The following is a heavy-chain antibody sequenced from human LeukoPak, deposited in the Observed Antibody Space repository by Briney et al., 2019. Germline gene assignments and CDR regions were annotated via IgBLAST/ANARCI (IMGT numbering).Heavy chain of an antibody. CDR2: IKPDGSEK. D-gene: IGHD6-25*01. V-gene: IGHV3-7*05. CDR1: GFTFRSYW. J-gene: IGHJ5*02. Sequence: GGSLRLSCEASGFTFRSYWMSWVRQAPGKGLEWVANIKPDGSEKYYVDSVKGRFTISRVNTKNSLYLQLNSLRAEDTAVYYCVRHIAANAPWGQGTLVTVSS. CDR3: VRHIAANAP.